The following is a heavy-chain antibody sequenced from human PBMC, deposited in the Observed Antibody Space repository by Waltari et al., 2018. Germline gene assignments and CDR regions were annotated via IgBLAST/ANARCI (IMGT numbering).Heavy chain of an antibody. CDR1: GFTFSSYS. J-gene: IGHJ4*02. CDR3: ARDLVAGLLGY. Sequence: EVQLVESGGGLVQPGGSLRLSCAASGFTFSSYSMNWVRQAPGKGPEWVSYISSSSSTIYYADSVKGRFTISRDNAKNSLYLQMNSLRAEDTAVYYCARDLVAGLLGYWGQGTLVTVSS. V-gene: IGHV3-48*01. CDR2: ISSSSSTI. D-gene: IGHD2-15*01.